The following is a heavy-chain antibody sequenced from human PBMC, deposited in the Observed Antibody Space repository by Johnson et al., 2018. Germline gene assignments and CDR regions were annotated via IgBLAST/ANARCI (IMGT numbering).Heavy chain of an antibody. CDR2: IHYSGIK. CDR1: GVSISSGDYY. CDR3: ARGLTFDDESRAYLDAFDS. J-gene: IGHJ3*02. Sequence: QVQLQESGPGLVKPSQTLSLTCTVSGVSISSGDYYWSWIRQPPGKGLEWIGYIHYSGIKYYIPSLKSRVTISLDTSNKLFPLKLPSVTAADPAVYYCARGLTFDDESRAYLDAFDSWGQGTMVTVSS. V-gene: IGHV4-30-4*01. D-gene: IGHD3-22*01.